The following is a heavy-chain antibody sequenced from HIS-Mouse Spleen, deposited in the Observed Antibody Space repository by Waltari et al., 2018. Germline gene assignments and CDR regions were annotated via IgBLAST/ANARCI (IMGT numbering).Heavy chain of an antibody. CDR2: IYYSGST. D-gene: IGHD6-13*01. CDR3: AREIPYSSSWYDWYFDL. J-gene: IGHJ2*01. CDR1: GGSISRRSYY. V-gene: IGHV4-39*07. Sequence: QLQLQESGPGLVKPSETLSLPCPVPGGSISRRSYYWCWFRQPPGKGLEWIGSIYYSGSTYYNPSLKSRVTISVDTSKNQFSLKLSSVTAADTAVYYCAREIPYSSSWYDWYFDLWGRGTLVTVSS.